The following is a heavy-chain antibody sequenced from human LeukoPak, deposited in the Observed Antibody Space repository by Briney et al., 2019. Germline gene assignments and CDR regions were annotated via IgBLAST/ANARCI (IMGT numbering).Heavy chain of an antibody. D-gene: IGHD6-13*01. V-gene: IGHV3-23*01. Sequence: PGGSLRLSCAASELMFSSYAMSWVRQAPGKGLEWVSGISDDSGSTYYADSVKGRFTISRDNSKNTLYLQMNSLRAEDTAVYYCARWPLEQLDDYWGQGTLVTVSS. CDR1: ELMFSSYA. CDR3: ARWPLEQLDDY. J-gene: IGHJ4*02. CDR2: ISDDSGST.